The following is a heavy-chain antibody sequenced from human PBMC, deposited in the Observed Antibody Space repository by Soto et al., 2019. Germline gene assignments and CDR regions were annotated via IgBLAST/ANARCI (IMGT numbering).Heavy chain of an antibody. V-gene: IGHV1-69*13. D-gene: IGHD3-22*01. CDR2: IIPIFGTA. Sequence: VASVKVSCKASGGTFSSYAISWVRQAPGQGLEWMGGIIPIFGTANYAQKFQGRVTITADESTSTAYMELSSLRSEDTAVYYCAVDSSGYYGPHYYYYGMDVWGQGTTVTVSS. CDR1: GGTFSSYA. CDR3: AVDSSGYYGPHYYYYGMDV. J-gene: IGHJ6*02.